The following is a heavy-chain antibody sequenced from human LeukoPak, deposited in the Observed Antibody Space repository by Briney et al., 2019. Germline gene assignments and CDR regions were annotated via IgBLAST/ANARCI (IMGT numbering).Heavy chain of an antibody. CDR2: IIPIFGTA. V-gene: IGHV1-69*13. Sequence: SVKVSCNASGGTFSSYAISWVRQAPGQGLEWMGGIIPIFGTANYAQKFQGRVTITADESTSTAYMELSSLRSEDTAVYYCASGVATIWELFYWGQGTLVTVSS. D-gene: IGHD5-12*01. J-gene: IGHJ4*02. CDR3: ASGVATIWELFY. CDR1: GGTFSSYA.